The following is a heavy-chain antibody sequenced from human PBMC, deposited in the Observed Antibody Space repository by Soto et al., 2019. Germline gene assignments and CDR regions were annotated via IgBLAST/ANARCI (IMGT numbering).Heavy chain of an antibody. V-gene: IGHV3-66*01. CDR1: GFTVSSNY. D-gene: IGHD6-13*01. Sequence: GGSLRLSCAASGFTVSSNYMSWVRQAPGKGLEWVSVIYSGGSTYYADSVKGRFTISRDNSKNTLYLQMNSLRAEDTAVYYCARGGLAAAGYYYYYYGMDVWGQGTTVTVSS. CDR2: IYSGGST. J-gene: IGHJ6*02. CDR3: ARGGLAAAGYYYYYYGMDV.